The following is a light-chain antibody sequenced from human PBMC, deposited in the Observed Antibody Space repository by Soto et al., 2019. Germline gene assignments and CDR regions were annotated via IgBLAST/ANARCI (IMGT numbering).Light chain of an antibody. J-gene: IGLJ2*01. CDR2: ANS. V-gene: IGLV1-40*01. CDR1: SSNIGAGYD. Sequence: QSVLTQPPSVSGAPGQRVTISCTGSSSNIGAGYDVQWYQQLPGTAPKLLMYANSDRPSGVPDRFSGSKSGTSASLAITGLQADDEADYSCQSYDSSLSGSVFGGGTKVTVL. CDR3: QSYDSSLSGSV.